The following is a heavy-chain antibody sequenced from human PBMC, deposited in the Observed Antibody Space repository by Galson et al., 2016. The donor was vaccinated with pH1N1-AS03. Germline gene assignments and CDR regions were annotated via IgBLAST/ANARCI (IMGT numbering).Heavy chain of an antibody. CDR1: GGSISSGNYF. CDR2: IYDSGNT. J-gene: IGHJ4*02. D-gene: IGHD3-16*01. CDR3: GRERMGANDY. V-gene: IGHV4-31*03. Sequence: TLSLTCTVSGGSISSGNYFWNWIRQHPGKGLEWIGLIYDSGNTFYNPSLKSRVSISVDTSKNQFSLQLTSVTAADPALYYVGRERMGANDYWGPGTLVTVSS.